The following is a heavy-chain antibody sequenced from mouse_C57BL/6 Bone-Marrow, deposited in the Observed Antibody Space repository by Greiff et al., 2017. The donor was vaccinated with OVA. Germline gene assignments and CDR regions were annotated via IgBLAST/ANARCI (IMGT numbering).Heavy chain of an antibody. V-gene: IGHV5-4*01. J-gene: IGHJ2*01. CDR3: ARDCYYGSDY. CDR2: ISDGGSYT. D-gene: IGHD1-1*01. Sequence: EVKLVESGGGLVKPGGSLKLSCAASGFTFSSYAMSWVRQTPEKRLEWVATISDGGSYTYYPDNVKGRFTISRDNAKNNLYLQMSHLKSEDTAMYYCARDCYYGSDYWGQGTTLTVSS. CDR1: GFTFSSYA.